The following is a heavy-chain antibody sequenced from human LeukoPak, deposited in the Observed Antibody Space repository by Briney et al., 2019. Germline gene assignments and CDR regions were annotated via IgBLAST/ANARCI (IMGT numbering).Heavy chain of an antibody. CDR3: ARERGYCTNGVCSPYFDY. D-gene: IGHD2-8*01. CDR2: IYTSGST. Sequence: SETLSLTSTVSGDSISSGGSYWSWIRQPAGKGLEWIGRIYTSGSTNYNPSLKSRVTISVDTSKNQFSLKLGSLTAADTAVYYCARERGYCTNGVCSPYFDYWGQGTLVTVSS. J-gene: IGHJ4*02. CDR1: GDSISSGGSY. V-gene: IGHV4-61*02.